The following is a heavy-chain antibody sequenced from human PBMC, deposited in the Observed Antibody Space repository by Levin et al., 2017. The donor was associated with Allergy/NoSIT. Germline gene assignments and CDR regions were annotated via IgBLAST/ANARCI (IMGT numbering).Heavy chain of an antibody. V-gene: IGHV4-34*01. D-gene: IGHD2-15*01. CDR1: GGSFSDYY. CDR3: ASGLGGPQFSS. Sequence: KSSETLSLTCAVYGGSFSDYYWSWIRQPPGKGLEWIGEINHSGGTSYNPSLRSRVTISVDTSKNQFSLKLSSVTAADAAVYYCASGLGGPQFSSWGQGTLVTVDS. J-gene: IGHJ5*02. CDR2: INHSGGT.